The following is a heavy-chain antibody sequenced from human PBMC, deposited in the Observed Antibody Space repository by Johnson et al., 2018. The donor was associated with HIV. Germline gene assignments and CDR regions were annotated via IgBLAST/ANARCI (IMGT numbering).Heavy chain of an antibody. CDR2: ISYDGSNK. CDR1: GFTFSSYG. CDR3: ARECSSTRWTYGFDI. Sequence: QVQLMESGGGVVQPGRSLRLSCAASGFTFSSYGMHWVRQAPGKGLEWVAVISYDGSNKYYADSVRGRFTISRDNAKNSLYLHMNSLRAADTAVYYCARECSSTRWTYGFDIWGQGTMVTVSS. D-gene: IGHD6-13*01. V-gene: IGHV3-30*03. J-gene: IGHJ3*02.